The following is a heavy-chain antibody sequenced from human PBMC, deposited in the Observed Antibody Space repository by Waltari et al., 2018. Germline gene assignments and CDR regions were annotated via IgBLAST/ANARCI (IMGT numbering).Heavy chain of an antibody. V-gene: IGHV3-23*04. CDR2: ISGSGGST. D-gene: IGHD5-12*01. Sequence: EVQLVESGGGLVQPGGSLRLSCAASGFTFSSYAMSWVRQAPGKGLEWVSAISGSGGSTYYADAVKGRFTISRDNSKNTLYLQMNSLGAEDTAVYYCAKDRYSGYPDFNWFDPWGQGTLVTVSS. CDR3: AKDRYSGYPDFNWFDP. J-gene: IGHJ5*02. CDR1: GFTFSSYA.